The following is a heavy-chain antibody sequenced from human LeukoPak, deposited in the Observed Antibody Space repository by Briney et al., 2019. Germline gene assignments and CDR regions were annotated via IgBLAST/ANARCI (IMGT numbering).Heavy chain of an antibody. V-gene: IGHV1-69*13. D-gene: IGHD2-2*01. CDR1: GGIFSTYP. CDR2: IIPIFGTA. CDR3: ARSSSTSFYYYAMDV. Sequence: SVKVSCKASGGIFSTYPISWVRQAPGQGLEWMGGIIPIFGTANYAQTFQGRVTITADESTTTAHMELSSLRSEDTAVYYCARSSSTSFYYYAMDVWGQGTTVTVSS. J-gene: IGHJ6*02.